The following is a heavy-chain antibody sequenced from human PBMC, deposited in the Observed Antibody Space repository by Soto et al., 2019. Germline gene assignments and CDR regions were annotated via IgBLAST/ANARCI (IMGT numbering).Heavy chain of an antibody. V-gene: IGHV3-74*01. CDR2: INSDGSST. D-gene: IGHD5-18*01. CDR3: AREGGYSYGYGYYYYGMDV. CDR1: GFTFSSYW. J-gene: IGHJ6*02. Sequence: SLRLSCAASGFTFSSYWMHWVRQAPGKGLVWVSRINSDGSSTSYADSVKGRFTISRDNAKNTLYLQMNSLRAEDTAVYYCAREGGYSYGYGYYYYGMDVWGQGTTVTVSS.